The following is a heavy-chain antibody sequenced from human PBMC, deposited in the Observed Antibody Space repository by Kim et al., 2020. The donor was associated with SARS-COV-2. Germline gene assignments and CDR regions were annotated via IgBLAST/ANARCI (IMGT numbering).Heavy chain of an antibody. J-gene: IGHJ4*02. CDR1: GGTFSSYA. D-gene: IGHD3-9*01. CDR2: IIPIFGTA. CDR3: AREGDYYDILTGYSSPFDY. V-gene: IGHV1-69*13. Sequence: SVKVSCKASGGTFSSYAISWVRQAPGQGLEWIGGIIPIFGTANYAQKFQGRVTITADESTSTAYMELSSLRSEDTAVYYCAREGDYYDILTGYSSPFDYWGQGTLVTVSS.